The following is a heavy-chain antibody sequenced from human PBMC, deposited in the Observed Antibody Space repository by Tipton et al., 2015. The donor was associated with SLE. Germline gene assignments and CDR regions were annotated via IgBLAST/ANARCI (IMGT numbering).Heavy chain of an antibody. V-gene: IGHV4-59*01. Sequence: TLSLTCAVYGASFSDYYWNWIRQTPGKGLEWIGYIHYNRDTNYHPSLKSRVTISVDTSKNQLSLKLTSVTAADTAVYYCARGSVVADDFWGQGTLVTVSS. J-gene: IGHJ4*02. CDR1: GASFSDYY. CDR2: IHYNRDT. CDR3: ARGSVVADDF. D-gene: IGHD2-15*01.